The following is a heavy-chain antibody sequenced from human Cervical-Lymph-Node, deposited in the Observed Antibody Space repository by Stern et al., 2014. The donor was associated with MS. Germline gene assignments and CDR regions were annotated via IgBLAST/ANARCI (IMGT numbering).Heavy chain of an antibody. CDR1: GFTFSSYS. Sequence: EVQLVVSGGGLVKPGGSLRLSCAASGFTFSSYSMYWVRQAPGKGLEWVSSISSSSSYIYYADSVKGRFTSARDKAKNSLYLQMNSLRAEDTAVYYCARDGATVYFDYWGQGTLVTVSS. CDR2: ISSSSSYI. CDR3: ARDGATVYFDY. V-gene: IGHV3-21*01. J-gene: IGHJ4*02. D-gene: IGHD1-26*01.